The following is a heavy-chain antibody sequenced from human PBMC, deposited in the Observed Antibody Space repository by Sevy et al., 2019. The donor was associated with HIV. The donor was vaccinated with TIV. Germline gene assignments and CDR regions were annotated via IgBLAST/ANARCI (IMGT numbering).Heavy chain of an antibody. Sequence: GGSLRLSCATSGFPFSIYSMSWVRQAPGKGLEWVSTLSFGCGKINYADSVKGRFTISRDNSENTLYLEMNSLRAEDTALYFCAREVCTKPHDYWGRGTLVTVSS. CDR1: GFPFSIYS. J-gene: IGHJ4*02. V-gene: IGHV3-23*01. D-gene: IGHD2-8*01. CDR2: LSFGCGKI. CDR3: AREVCTKPHDY.